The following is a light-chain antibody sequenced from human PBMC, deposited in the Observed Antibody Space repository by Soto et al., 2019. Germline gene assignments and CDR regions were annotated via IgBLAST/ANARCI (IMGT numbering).Light chain of an antibody. J-gene: IGKJ2*01. V-gene: IGKV4-1*01. CDR2: WAS. CDR1: QSVLYSSNNKNY. CDR3: QQYYSSPYN. Sequence: DIVMTQSPDSLAVSLGERATINCKSSQSVLYSSNNKNYLAWYQQKAGQPPKLLIYWASTRESGVPDRFSGSGSGTEFTLTIDSLQAEDVAVYYCQQYYSSPYNFGQGTKLEL.